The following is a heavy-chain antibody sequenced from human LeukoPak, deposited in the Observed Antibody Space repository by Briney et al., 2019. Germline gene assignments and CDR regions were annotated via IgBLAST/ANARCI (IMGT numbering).Heavy chain of an antibody. CDR3: ARHRRDHDFWSGSNPTHYYYYMDV. J-gene: IGHJ6*03. Sequence: KPSETLSLTCTVSGGSISSSSYYWGWIRQPSGNGLEWIGTIYYSGHTYYNPSLKSRVTISVDTSKNQFSLKLSSVTAADTAVYYCARHRRDHDFWSGSNPTHYYYYMDVWGKGTTVTVSS. D-gene: IGHD3-3*01. V-gene: IGHV4-39*01. CDR2: IYYSGHT. CDR1: GGSISSSSYY.